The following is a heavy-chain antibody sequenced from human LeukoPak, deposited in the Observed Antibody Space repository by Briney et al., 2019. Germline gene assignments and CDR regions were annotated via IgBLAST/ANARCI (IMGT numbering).Heavy chain of an antibody. D-gene: IGHD3-22*01. CDR3: ARSHYYDGSDFYYYYGLDV. CDR2: LNSDGSSI. CDR1: GFTFSTYW. Sequence: GGSLRLSCEASGFTFSTYWMHWVRQGPGKGLVWVSRLNSDGSSIRYADSVKGRFTISRDNAKNTLSLQMNSLRAEDTAVYYCARSHYYDGSDFYYYYGLDVWGQGTTVTVSS. J-gene: IGHJ6*02. V-gene: IGHV3-74*01.